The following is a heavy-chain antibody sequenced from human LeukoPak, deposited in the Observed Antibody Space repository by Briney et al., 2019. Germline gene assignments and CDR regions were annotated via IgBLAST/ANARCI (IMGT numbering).Heavy chain of an antibody. CDR2: ISAYNGNT. CDR1: GYTFTSYG. V-gene: IGHV1-18*01. Sequence: ASVKVSCKASGYTFTSYGISWVRQAPGQGLEWMGWISAYNGNTNYAQKLQGRVTMTTDTSTSTAYMELRSLRPDDTAVYYCARDRGITMVRAMGPFDYWGQGTLVTVSS. D-gene: IGHD3-10*01. CDR3: ARDRGITMVRAMGPFDY. J-gene: IGHJ4*02.